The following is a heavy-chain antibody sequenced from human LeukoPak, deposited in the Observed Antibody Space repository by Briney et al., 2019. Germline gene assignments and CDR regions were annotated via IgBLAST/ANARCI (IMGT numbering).Heavy chain of an antibody. D-gene: IGHD2-2*01. CDR1: GFTFSSYD. CDR3: ARAPGYCSSTSCYSLDY. Sequence: GGSLRLSCAASGFTFSSYDMHWVRQATGKGLEWVSAIGTAGDTYYPGSVKGRFTISREDAKNSLYLQMNSLRARDTAVYYCARAPGYCSSTSCYSLDYWGQGALVTVSS. CDR2: IGTAGDT. J-gene: IGHJ4*02. V-gene: IGHV3-13*01.